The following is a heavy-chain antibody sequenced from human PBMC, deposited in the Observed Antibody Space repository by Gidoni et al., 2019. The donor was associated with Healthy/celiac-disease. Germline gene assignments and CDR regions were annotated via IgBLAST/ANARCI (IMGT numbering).Heavy chain of an antibody. CDR2: IIPIFGKA. CDR3: ARGLGEGGDYYYYGMDV. V-gene: IGHV1-69*01. J-gene: IGHJ6*02. CDR1: GGTFSSYA. Sequence: QVQLVQSGAEVKKPGSSVKVSCKASGGTFSSYAISWVRQAPGQGLEWLGGIIPIFGKANYAQKFQGRVTITADESTSTAYMELSSLRSEDTAVYYCARGLGEGGDYYYYGMDVWGQGTTVTVSS. D-gene: IGHD3-16*01.